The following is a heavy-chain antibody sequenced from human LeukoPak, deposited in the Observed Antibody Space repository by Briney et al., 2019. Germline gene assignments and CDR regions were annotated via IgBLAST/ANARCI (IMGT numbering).Heavy chain of an antibody. CDR3: ARETIDCGGDCYDY. V-gene: IGHV3-48*03. J-gene: IGHJ4*02. Sequence: GGSLRLSCAASGFKFNNYEMNWVRQAPGKGLEWISYISTDGTMSYYAGSVKGRFTISRDNAKNSLYLQMNSLRADDTAVYYCARETIDCGGDCYDYWGQGSLATVSS. D-gene: IGHD2-21*01. CDR2: ISTDGTMS. CDR1: GFKFNNYE.